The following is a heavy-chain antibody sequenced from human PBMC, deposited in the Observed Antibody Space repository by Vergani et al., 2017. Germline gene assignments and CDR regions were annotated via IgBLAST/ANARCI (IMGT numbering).Heavy chain of an antibody. V-gene: IGHV4-38-2*01. CDR2: IYHSGGT. J-gene: IGHJ4*02. D-gene: IGHD2-21*02. CDR3: ARQNCGSDCLDFDC. CDR1: GYSISSGYY. Sequence: QVQLQESGPGLVKPSETLSLTCAVSGYSISSGYYCGWSRQPPAKGVEWIGSIYHSGGTYYNPSPKSRVTISVDTSKNQFSLKLSSVTAADTAVYYCARQNCGSDCLDFDCWGQGTLVTVSS.